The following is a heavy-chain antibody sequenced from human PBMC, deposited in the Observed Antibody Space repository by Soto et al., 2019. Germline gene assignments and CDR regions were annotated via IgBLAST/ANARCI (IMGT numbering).Heavy chain of an antibody. V-gene: IGHV3-23*01. CDR1: GFNFRDYA. D-gene: IGHD3-10*01. CDR3: AKEYQFGELTTLNCFDP. CDR2: ISGSGDST. J-gene: IGHJ5*02. Sequence: EVPLLESGGGLVQPGGSLRLSCAASGFNFRDYAMTWVRQAPGKGLEWVSSISGSGDSTYHADSVKGRFTISRDNSRNTLYLQMNSLRVEDTAVYYCAKEYQFGELTTLNCFDPWGQGSLVTVSS.